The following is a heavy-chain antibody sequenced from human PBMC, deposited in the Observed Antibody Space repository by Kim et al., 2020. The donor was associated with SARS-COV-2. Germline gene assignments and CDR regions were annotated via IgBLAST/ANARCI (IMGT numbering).Heavy chain of an antibody. Sequence: SETLSLTCTVSGGSISSSSYYWGWIRQPPGKGLEWIGSIYYSGSTYYNPSLKSRVTISVDTSKNQFSLKLSSVTAADTAVYYCARREIWFGELSDAFDIWGQGTMVTVSS. D-gene: IGHD3-10*01. J-gene: IGHJ3*02. CDR3: ARREIWFGELSDAFDI. V-gene: IGHV4-39*01. CDR2: IYYSGST. CDR1: GGSISSSSYY.